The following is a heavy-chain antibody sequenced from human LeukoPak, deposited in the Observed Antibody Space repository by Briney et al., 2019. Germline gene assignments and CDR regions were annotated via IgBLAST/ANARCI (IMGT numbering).Heavy chain of an antibody. CDR1: GFTFSSYG. CDR2: ISDSGANT. D-gene: IGHD6-19*01. Sequence: PGRSLRLSCAASGFTFSSYGMHWVRQAPGKGLEWVSTISDSGANTYYADSVRGRFTISRDNSKNTLYLQKNSLRAEDTAIYYCAKSMTLQWRGFFDLWGRGTHVTVSS. J-gene: IGHJ2*01. V-gene: IGHV3-23*01. CDR3: AKSMTLQWRGFFDL.